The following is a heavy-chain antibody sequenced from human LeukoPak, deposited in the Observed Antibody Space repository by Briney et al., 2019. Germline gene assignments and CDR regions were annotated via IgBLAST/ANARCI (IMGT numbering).Heavy chain of an antibody. CDR1: PFTFSNYV. Sequence: QAGGSLRLSCPASPFTFSNYVMSWVRQAPGKGLEWVSTISASGEITYHADSVRGRFTISRDNSKNTLHLQMNSLRADDTAVYYCAKAGPGTMAFDAFDIWGQGTVVTVSS. D-gene: IGHD3-10*01. CDR2: ISASGEIT. CDR3: AKAGPGTMAFDAFDI. J-gene: IGHJ3*02. V-gene: IGHV3-23*01.